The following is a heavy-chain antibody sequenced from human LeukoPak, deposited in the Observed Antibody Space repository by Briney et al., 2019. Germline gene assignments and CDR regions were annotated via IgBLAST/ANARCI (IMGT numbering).Heavy chain of an antibody. J-gene: IGHJ4*02. D-gene: IGHD3-9*01. Sequence: GGTLRLSCAASGFTFSNHAMSWVRQAPGKGLEWVSAISGSGGSTYYADSVKGRFTISRDNSKNTLYLQMNSLRAEDTAVYYCATRGDILTGYPYYFDYWGQGTLVTVSS. CDR3: ATRGDILTGYPYYFDY. V-gene: IGHV3-23*01. CDR2: ISGSGGST. CDR1: GFTFSNHA.